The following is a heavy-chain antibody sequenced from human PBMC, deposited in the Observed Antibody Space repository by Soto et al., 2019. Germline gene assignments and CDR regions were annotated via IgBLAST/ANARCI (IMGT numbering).Heavy chain of an antibody. Sequence: QVQLMQSGAEVKKPGASVKVSCKASGDTFTDYYIHWVRQAPGQGLEWMGTVNPSGGHTTYAQHFLGRVTLTRETSTSTLYMELNSLTSDDTAVYYCARGGQVVVVTAALDYWGQGTLVTVSS. CDR3: ARGGQVVVVTAALDY. V-gene: IGHV1-46*01. D-gene: IGHD2-21*02. CDR1: GDTFTDYY. J-gene: IGHJ4*02. CDR2: VNPSGGHT.